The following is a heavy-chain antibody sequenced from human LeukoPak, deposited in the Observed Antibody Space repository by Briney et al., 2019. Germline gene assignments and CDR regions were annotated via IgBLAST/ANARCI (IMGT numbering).Heavy chain of an antibody. CDR3: AASPESIAVAG. J-gene: IGHJ4*02. V-gene: IGHV3-23*01. D-gene: IGHD6-19*01. CDR2: ISGSGGST. CDR1: GFAFSSYD. Sequence: GGSLRLSCAASGFAFSSYDMSWVRQAPGKGLEWVSAISGSGGSTYYADSVKGRFTISRDNSKNTLYLQMNSLRAEDTAVYYCAASPESIAVAGWGQGTLVTVSS.